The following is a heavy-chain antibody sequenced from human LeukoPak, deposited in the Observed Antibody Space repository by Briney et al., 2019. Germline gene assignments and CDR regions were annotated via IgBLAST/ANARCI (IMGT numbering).Heavy chain of an antibody. CDR3: ARGVGYDFWGGWGWDYYYMDV. CDR1: GFTFSSYW. Sequence: GGSLRLSCAASGFTFSSYWMSWVRQAPRKGLEWVANIKQDGSEKYYVDSVKGRFTISRDNANNSLYLQMNSLRAEDTAVYYCARGVGYDFWGGWGWDYYYMDVWGKGTTVTVSS. J-gene: IGHJ6*03. D-gene: IGHD3-3*01. CDR2: IKQDGSEK. V-gene: IGHV3-7*01.